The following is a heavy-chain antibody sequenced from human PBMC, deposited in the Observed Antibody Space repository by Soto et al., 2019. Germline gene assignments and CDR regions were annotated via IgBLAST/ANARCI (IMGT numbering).Heavy chain of an antibody. CDR1: GFTFSNYW. CDR2: INGDGSTT. Sequence: EVQLVVSGGDLIQPGGSLRLSCAASGFTFSNYWMHWVRQAPGKGLVWVSRINGDGSTTSYADSVKGRFTISRDNAKNTLSLQMNSLRAEDTAVYYCVRGSVYNWRGAFWGQGTLVTVSS. CDR3: VRGSVYNWRGAF. D-gene: IGHD1-20*01. J-gene: IGHJ4*02. V-gene: IGHV3-74*01.